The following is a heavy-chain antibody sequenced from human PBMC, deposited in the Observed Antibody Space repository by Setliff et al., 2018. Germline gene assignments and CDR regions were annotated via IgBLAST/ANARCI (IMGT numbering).Heavy chain of an antibody. Sequence: TFSSYAMTWVRQAPGKGLECVSGISATSGTTNYADSVKGRFTISRDNSKNTLYVQMNSLRADDTAVYYCAKLRTPGTGYYYYAMDVWGQGTTVTVSS. CDR2: ISATSGTT. CDR3: AKLRTPGTGYYYYAMDV. J-gene: IGHJ6*02. D-gene: IGHD3-10*01. CDR1: TFSSYA. V-gene: IGHV3-23*01.